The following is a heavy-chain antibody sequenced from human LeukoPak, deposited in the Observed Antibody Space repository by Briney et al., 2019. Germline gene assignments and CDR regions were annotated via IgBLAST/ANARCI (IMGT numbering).Heavy chain of an antibody. V-gene: IGHV4-4*02. CDR1: GGSISSSNW. J-gene: IGHJ6*04. CDR2: IYHSGST. CDR3: ARDSRYCSGGSCYVYYYYGMDV. Sequence: SETLSFTCAVSGGSISSSNWWGWVRQPPGKGLEWIGEIYHSGSTNYNPSLKSRVTISVDKSKNQFSLKLSSVTAADTAVYYCARDSRYCSGGSCYVYYYYGMDVWGKGTTVTVSS. D-gene: IGHD2-15*01.